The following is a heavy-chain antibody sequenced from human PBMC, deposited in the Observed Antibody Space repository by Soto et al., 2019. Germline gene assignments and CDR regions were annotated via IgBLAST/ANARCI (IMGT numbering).Heavy chain of an antibody. D-gene: IGHD4-4*01. V-gene: IGHV3-30-3*01. CDR3: ARPLWRDDYNWGYFDL. CDR1: GFTFSSYA. J-gene: IGHJ2*01. CDR2: ISYDGSNK. Sequence: QVQLVEPGGCVVQPGRSLRLSCAASGFTFSSYAMHWVRQAPVKGLEWVAVISYDGSNKYYTDSVKGRFTISRDNSKNTLYLQMNSLRAEETAVYYCARPLWRDDYNWGYFDLWGRGTLITVSS.